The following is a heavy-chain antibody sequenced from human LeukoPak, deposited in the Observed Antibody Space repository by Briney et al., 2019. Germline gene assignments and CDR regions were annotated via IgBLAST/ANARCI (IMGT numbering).Heavy chain of an antibody. CDR1: GYTFTSYG. J-gene: IGHJ4*02. V-gene: IGHV1-18*01. D-gene: IGHD3-22*01. Sequence: ASVKVSCKASGYTFTSYGISWVRQAPGQGLEWMGWISAYNGNTNYAQKLQGRVTMTTDTSTSTAYMELRSLRSDDTAVYYCARDLEEYYYDSSGYYGPFDYWGQGTLVTVSS. CDR3: ARDLEEYYYDSSGYYGPFDY. CDR2: ISAYNGNT.